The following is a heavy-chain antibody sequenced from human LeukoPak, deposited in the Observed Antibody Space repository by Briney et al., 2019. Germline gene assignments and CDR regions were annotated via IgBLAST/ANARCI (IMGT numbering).Heavy chain of an antibody. V-gene: IGHV4-39*07. D-gene: IGHD2-2*01. CDR1: GGSITSSNYF. CDR3: ARDSCSSTSCRRKFDN. J-gene: IGHJ4*02. Sequence: SETLSVTCTVSGGSITSSNYFWGWIRQSPGKGLEWIGSIYYSGSTYYNPSLKSRVTISVETSKIQFSLKLSSVTAADSAVYYCARDSCSSTSCRRKFDNWGQGTLVTVSP. CDR2: IYYSGST.